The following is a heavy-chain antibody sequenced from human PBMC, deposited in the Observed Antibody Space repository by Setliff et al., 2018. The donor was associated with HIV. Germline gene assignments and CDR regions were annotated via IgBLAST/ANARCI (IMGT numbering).Heavy chain of an antibody. J-gene: IGHJ5*02. CDR3: ARDYVVPAGINNWFDP. CDR2: IIPIFATA. CDR1: GGTFSTYA. Sequence: SVKVSCKASGGTFSTYAISWVRQAPGQGLEWMGGIIPIFATANYAQKFQGRVTITADESTSTAYMELSSLRSEDTAVYYCARDYVVPAGINNWFDPWGQGTPVTVSS. V-gene: IGHV1-69*13. D-gene: IGHD2-2*01.